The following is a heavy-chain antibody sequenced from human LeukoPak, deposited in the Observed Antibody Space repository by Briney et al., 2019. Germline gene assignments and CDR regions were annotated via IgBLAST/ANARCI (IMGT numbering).Heavy chain of an antibody. D-gene: IGHD1-26*01. J-gene: IGHJ4*02. CDR1: GFTFSSYA. CDR2: ISGSGGST. CDR3: AKDGRGGSYYVGY. Sequence: GGSLRLSCAASGFTFSSYAMIWVRQAPGKGLEWVSAISGSGGSTYYADSVRGRFTISRDNSQNTLFLQMNSLTTEDTAVYYCAKDGRGGSYYVGYWGQGTLVTVSS. V-gene: IGHV3-23*01.